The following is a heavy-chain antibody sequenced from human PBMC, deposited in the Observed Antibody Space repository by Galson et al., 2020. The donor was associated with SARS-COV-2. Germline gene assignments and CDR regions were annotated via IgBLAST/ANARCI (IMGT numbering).Heavy chain of an antibody. D-gene: IGHD3-22*01. V-gene: IGHV3-9*03. CDR3: AKDTVGGYYDTTGFEYLQH. CDR1: GFTFDDYA. J-gene: IGHJ1*01. Sequence: SLKISCAASGFTFDDYAMHWVRQAPGKGREWVSGISWNSGTIGYADSVRGRFTVSRDNAKNSLYLQMNSLRPEDMALYYCAKDTVGGYYDTTGFEYLQHWGQGTLVTVSS. CDR2: ISWNSGTI.